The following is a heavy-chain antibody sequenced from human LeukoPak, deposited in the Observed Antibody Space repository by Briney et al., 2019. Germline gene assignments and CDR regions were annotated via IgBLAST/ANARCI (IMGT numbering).Heavy chain of an antibody. CDR2: ISTDGFST. D-gene: IGHD2-21*02. Sequence: PGGSLRLSCAASGFTFSSYWMHWVRQAPGKGLVWVSRISTDGFSTNYADSVKGRFTISRDNAKNTLYLQMNSLRAEDTAVYYCARTTHCGGACYFFDYWGQGTLVTVSS. CDR1: GFTFSSYW. J-gene: IGHJ4*02. V-gene: IGHV3-74*01. CDR3: ARTTHCGGACYFFDY.